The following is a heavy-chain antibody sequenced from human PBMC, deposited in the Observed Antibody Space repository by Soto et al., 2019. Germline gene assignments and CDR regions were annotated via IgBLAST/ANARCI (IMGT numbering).Heavy chain of an antibody. CDR3: AREAYSGSYLDY. CDR1: GYTFTGYY. V-gene: IGHV1-2*04. CDR2: INPNSGGT. D-gene: IGHD1-26*01. J-gene: IGHJ4*02. Sequence: ASVKVSCKASGYTFTGYYMHWVRQAPGQGLEWMGWINPNSGGTNYAQKFQGWVTMTRDTSISTAYMELSRLRSDDTAVYYCAREAYSGSYLDYWGQGTLVTVSS.